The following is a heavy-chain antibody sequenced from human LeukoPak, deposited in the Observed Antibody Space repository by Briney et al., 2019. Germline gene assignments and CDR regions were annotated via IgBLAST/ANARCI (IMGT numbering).Heavy chain of an antibody. CDR3: ARVVSITIFGRNHDAFDI. J-gene: IGHJ3*02. V-gene: IGHV3-30-3*01. CDR1: GFTFSSYA. D-gene: IGHD3-3*01. CDR2: ISYDGSNK. Sequence: GGSLRLSCAASGFTFSSYAMHWVRQAPGKGLEWVAVISYDGSNKYYVDSVKGRFTISRDNSKNTLYLQMNSLRAEDTAVYYCARVVSITIFGRNHDAFDIWGQGTMVTVSS.